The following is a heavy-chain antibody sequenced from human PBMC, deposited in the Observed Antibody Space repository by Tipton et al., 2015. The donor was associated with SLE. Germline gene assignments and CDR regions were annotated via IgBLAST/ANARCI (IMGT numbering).Heavy chain of an antibody. CDR3: ARTLGAIAHTVYDAFDI. V-gene: IGHV4-59*01. J-gene: IGHJ3*02. CDR2: IHSSGST. CDR1: GGPISRYS. D-gene: IGHD1-26*01. Sequence: TLSLTCTVSGGPISRYSWNWIRQPPGKGLEWIGFIHSSGSTKYNPSLTSRISISLDTSKNQFSLKLTSVTAADTAVYYCARTLGAIAHTVYDAFDIWGQGKMVTVSS.